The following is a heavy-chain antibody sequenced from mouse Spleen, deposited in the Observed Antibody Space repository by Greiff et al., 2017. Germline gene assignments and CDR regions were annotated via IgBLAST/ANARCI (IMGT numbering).Heavy chain of an antibody. CDR2: IDPSDSYT. Sequence: QVQLQQPGAELVMPGASVKLSCKASGYTFTSYWMHWVKQRPGQGLEWIGEIDPSDSYTNYNQKFKGKATLTVDKSSSTAYMQLSSLTSEDSAVYYCARVRGYVFDYWGQGTTLTVSS. J-gene: IGHJ2*01. D-gene: IGHD2-2*01. CDR1: GYTFTSYW. V-gene: IGHV1-69*01. CDR3: ARVRGYVFDY.